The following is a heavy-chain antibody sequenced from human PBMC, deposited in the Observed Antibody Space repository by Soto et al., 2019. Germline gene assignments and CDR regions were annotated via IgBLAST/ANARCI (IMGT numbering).Heavy chain of an antibody. J-gene: IGHJ4*02. CDR2: IYYSGST. CDR1: GGSISSGDYY. V-gene: IGHV4-30-4*01. CDR3: ARSVVTYYFDY. Sequence: SETLSLTCTVSGGSISSGDYYWSWIRQPPGKGLEWIGYIYYSGSTYYNPSLKSRVTISVDTSKNQFSLKLSSVTAADTAVYYCARSVVTYYFDYWGQGTLVTVSS. D-gene: IGHD2-15*01.